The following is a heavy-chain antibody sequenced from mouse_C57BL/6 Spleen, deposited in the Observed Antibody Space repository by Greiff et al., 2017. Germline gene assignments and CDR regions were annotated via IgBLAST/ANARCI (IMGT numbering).Heavy chain of an antibody. CDR3: ARSLYYYGSSYDYYAMDY. CDR2: IYPGDGDT. V-gene: IGHV1-82*01. D-gene: IGHD1-1*01. Sequence: LEESGPELVKPGASVKISCKASGYAFSSSWMNWVKQRPGKGLEWIGRIYPGDGDTNYNGKFKGKATLTADKSSSTAYMQLSSLTSEDSAVYFCARSLYYYGSSYDYYAMDYWGQGTSVTVSS. CDR1: GYAFSSSW. J-gene: IGHJ4*01.